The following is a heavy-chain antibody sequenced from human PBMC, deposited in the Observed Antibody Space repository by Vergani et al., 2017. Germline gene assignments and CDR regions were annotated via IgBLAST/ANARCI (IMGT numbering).Heavy chain of an antibody. D-gene: IGHD6-6*01. CDR2: IYYSGST. CDR3: ARAGGSIAARVFDD. CDR1: GGSFSGYY. Sequence: QVQLQQWGAGLLKPSETLSLTCAVYGGSFSGYYWSWIRQPPGKGLEWIGYIYYSGSTNYNPSLKSRVTISVDTSKNQFSLKLSSVTAADTAVYYCARAGGSIAARVFDDWGQGSLVTVSS. V-gene: IGHV4-34*11. J-gene: IGHJ4*02.